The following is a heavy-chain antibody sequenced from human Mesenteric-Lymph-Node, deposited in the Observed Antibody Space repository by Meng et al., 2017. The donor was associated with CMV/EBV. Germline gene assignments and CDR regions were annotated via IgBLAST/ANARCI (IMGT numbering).Heavy chain of an antibody. CDR3: ARDSDELRYFDWLFPMDH. V-gene: IGHV3-21*01. Sequence: GGSLRLSCAASGFTFDDYGMNWVRQAPGKGLEWVASISSGTNYIHYADSVKGRFTISRDNAKNSLSLQMNGLRVEDTAVYYCARDSDELRYFDWLFPMDHWGQGTLVTVSS. CDR2: ISSGTNYI. J-gene: IGHJ4*02. D-gene: IGHD3-9*01. CDR1: GFTFDDYG.